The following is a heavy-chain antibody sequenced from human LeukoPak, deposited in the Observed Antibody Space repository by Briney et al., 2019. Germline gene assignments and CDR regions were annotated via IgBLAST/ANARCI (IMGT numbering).Heavy chain of an antibody. Sequence: GGSLRLSCAASGFTLGYYEMNWVCQAPGKGLERVAFISHNEDSTTEYSDSVKGRFTISRDNAKNSLYLQMDRLRDEDTAVYYCARDTGTAAADHWAPGTQVTVSS. J-gene: IGHJ4*01. CDR2: ISHNEDSTT. D-gene: IGHD1-7*01. V-gene: IGHV3-48*03. CDR1: GFTLGYYE. CDR3: ARDTGTAAADH.